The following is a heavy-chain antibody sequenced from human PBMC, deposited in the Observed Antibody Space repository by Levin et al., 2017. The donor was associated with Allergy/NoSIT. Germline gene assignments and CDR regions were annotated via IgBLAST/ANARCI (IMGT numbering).Heavy chain of an antibody. D-gene: IGHD3-10*01. CDR2: ISGSGGST. V-gene: IGHV3-23*01. Sequence: PGGSLRLSCAASGFTFSSYAMSWVRQAPGKGLEWVSAISGSGGSTYYADSVKGRFTISRDNSKNTLYLQMNSLRAEDTAVYYCAKEGYYYGSGSDYPFDYWGQGTLVTVSS. CDR3: AKEGYYYGSGSDYPFDY. CDR1: GFTFSSYA. J-gene: IGHJ4*02.